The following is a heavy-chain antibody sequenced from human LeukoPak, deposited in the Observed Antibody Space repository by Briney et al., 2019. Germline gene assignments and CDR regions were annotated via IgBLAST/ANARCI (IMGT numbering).Heavy chain of an antibody. Sequence: SETLSLTCAVYGGSFSGYYWSWIRQPPGKGLEWMGEINHSGSTNYNPSLKSRVTISVDTSKNQFSLKLSSVTAADTAVYYCARVQLWGYYYYYMDVWGKGTTVTVSS. CDR1: GGSFSGYY. CDR3: ARVQLWGYYYYYMDV. CDR2: INHSGST. J-gene: IGHJ6*03. D-gene: IGHD5-18*01. V-gene: IGHV4-34*01.